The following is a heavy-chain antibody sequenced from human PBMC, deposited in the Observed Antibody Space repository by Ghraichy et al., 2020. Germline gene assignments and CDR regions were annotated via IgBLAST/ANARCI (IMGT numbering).Heavy chain of an antibody. CDR1: GFTFSDYV. Sequence: LLLTCAASGFTFSDYVIHWVRQAPGKGLEWVAVMSTTGGVIIYRDSVKGRFTISRDNSKNTLYLDMNSLTPEDTAVYYCARDPVQSSPDYFDYWGQGTLVTVSS. CDR2: MSTTGGVI. D-gene: IGHD2-15*01. J-gene: IGHJ4*02. CDR3: ARDPVQSSPDYFDY. V-gene: IGHV3-30*03.